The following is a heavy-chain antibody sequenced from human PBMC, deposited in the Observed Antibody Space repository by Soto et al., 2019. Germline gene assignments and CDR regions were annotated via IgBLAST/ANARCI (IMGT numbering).Heavy chain of an antibody. D-gene: IGHD1-1*01. CDR1: EYTFTDYY. V-gene: IGHV1-2*04. Sequence: QVHLVQSGAEVKKPGASVKVSCKASEYTFTDYYIHWVRQAPGQGLEWMGWINPNSGGTNYAQKFQGWVTITRDTSISTAYMELSSLRSDGTAVCYCARSLRGEDRNDWSYYYYGMDVWGQGTTVTVSS. J-gene: IGHJ6*02. CDR3: ARSLRGEDRNDWSYYYYGMDV. CDR2: INPNSGGT.